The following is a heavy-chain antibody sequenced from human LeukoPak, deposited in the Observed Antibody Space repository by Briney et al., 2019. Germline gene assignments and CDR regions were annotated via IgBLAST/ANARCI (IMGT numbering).Heavy chain of an antibody. CDR1: GYTFISNY. CDR2: INPTGGST. J-gene: IGHJ4*02. Sequence: GASVKVSCKASGYTFISNYIHWVRQAPGQGLEWMGIINPTGGSTSYAQKFQGRVTLTRDPPTSTVYIELNSLRSEDTAVYYCARATVVIFYFDYWGQGTLVTVSS. D-gene: IGHD4-23*01. V-gene: IGHV1-46*01. CDR3: ARATVVIFYFDY.